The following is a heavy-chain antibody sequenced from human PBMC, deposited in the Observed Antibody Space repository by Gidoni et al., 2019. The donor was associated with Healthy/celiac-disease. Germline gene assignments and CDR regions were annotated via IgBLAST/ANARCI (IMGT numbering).Heavy chain of an antibody. J-gene: IGHJ4*02. CDR1: GGSIRSSNW. CDR2: IYHSGST. D-gene: IGHD3-22*01. V-gene: IGHV4-4*02. CDR3: ASSDGGYYDSSGYLY. Sequence: QVQLQESGPGLVKPSGTLSLTCAVSGGSIRSSNWWSWVRQPPGKGLEWMGEIYHSGSTNYDPSLKSRVTISVDKSKNQFSLKLSSVTAADTAVYYCASSDGGYYDSSGYLYWGQGTLVTVSS.